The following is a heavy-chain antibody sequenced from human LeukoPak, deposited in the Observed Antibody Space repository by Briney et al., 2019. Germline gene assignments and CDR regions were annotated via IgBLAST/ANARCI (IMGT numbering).Heavy chain of an antibody. CDR3: ARGVEPLAANTLAY. CDR2: LYSDGNT. Sequence: GGSLRLSCTASRFTFSSCAMHWVRQAPGKGLEWVSVLYSDGNTKYADSVQGRFTISRDNSKNTLYLEMNSLSPDDTAVYYCARGVEPLAANTLAYWGQGTLVTVSS. V-gene: IGHV3-53*01. CDR1: RFTFSSCA. J-gene: IGHJ4*02. D-gene: IGHD1-14*01.